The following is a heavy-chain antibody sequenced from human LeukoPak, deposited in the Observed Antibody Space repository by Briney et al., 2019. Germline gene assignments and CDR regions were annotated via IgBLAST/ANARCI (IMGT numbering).Heavy chain of an antibody. J-gene: IGHJ4*02. CDR1: GFTFSNAW. V-gene: IGHV3-15*01. CDR2: IKSKTDGGTT. CDR3: TTPYYYDSSGYYYFDY. D-gene: IGHD3-22*01. Sequence: SGGSLRLYCAASGFTFSNAWMSWVRQAPGKGLEWVGRIKSKTDGGTTDYAAPVKGRFTISRDDSKNTLYLQMNSLKTEDTAVYYCTTPYYYDSSGYYYFDYWGQGTLVTVSS.